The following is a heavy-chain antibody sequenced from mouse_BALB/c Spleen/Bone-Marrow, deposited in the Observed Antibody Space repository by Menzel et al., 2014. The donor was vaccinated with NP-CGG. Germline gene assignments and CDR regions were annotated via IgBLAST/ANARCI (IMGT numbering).Heavy chain of an antibody. J-gene: IGHJ4*01. CDR1: GFTFSSFG. CDR3: ARSPYGYDGRDY. CDR2: ISSGSSTI. D-gene: IGHD2-2*01. V-gene: IGHV5-17*02. Sequence: VQLQQSRGGLVQPGGSRKLSCAASGFTFSSFGMHWVRQAPEKGLEWVAYISSGSSTIYYADTVKGRFTISRDNPKNTLFLQMTSLRSEDTAMYYCARSPYGYDGRDYWGQGTSVTVSS.